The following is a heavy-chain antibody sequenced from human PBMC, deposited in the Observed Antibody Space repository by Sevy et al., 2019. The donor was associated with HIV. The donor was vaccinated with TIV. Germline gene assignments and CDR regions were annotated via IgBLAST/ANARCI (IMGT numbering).Heavy chain of an antibody. CDR1: GFTFNMYG. V-gene: IGHV3-33*08. J-gene: IGHJ3*02. Sequence: GGSLRLSCAASGFTFNMYGMHWVRQAPGKGLEWVGQIWYDGSIKKYADSVKGRFTISRDNSKSTLYLQMNSLRGEDTAVYFGESEHNCDDAFDIWGQGTMVTVSS. CDR2: IWYDGSIK. D-gene: IGHD1-1*01. CDR3: ESEHNCDDAFDI.